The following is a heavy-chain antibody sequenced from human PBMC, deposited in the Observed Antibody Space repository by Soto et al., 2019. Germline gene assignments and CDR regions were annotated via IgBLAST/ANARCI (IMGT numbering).Heavy chain of an antibody. J-gene: IGHJ4*02. CDR2: ISSSSSTI. V-gene: IGHV3-48*02. Sequence: EVQLVESGGGLVQPGGSLRLSCAASGFTFSSYSMNWVRQAPGKGLEWVSYISSSSSTIYYADSVKCRFTISRDNAKNSLYLQMNSLRDEDTAVYYCARVFYSVAGTGGLDYWGQGTLVTVSS. D-gene: IGHD6-19*01. CDR1: GFTFSSYS. CDR3: ARVFYSVAGTGGLDY.